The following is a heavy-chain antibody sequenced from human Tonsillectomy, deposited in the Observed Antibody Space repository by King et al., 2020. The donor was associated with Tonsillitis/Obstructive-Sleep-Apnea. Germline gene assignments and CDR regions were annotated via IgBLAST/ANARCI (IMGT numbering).Heavy chain of an antibody. CDR1: GFTISTYD. CDR2: IAVGGET. V-gene: IGHV3-13*01. D-gene: IGHD6-19*01. Sequence: EVQLVESGGGLVQPGGSLRLSCAATGFTISTYDMYWVRQATGRGLEWVSTIAVGGETYYPDSVKGRFTISREDAKNSLYLQMNSLRAGDTAVYYCIRERCTSPGWYGLDALDVWGQGTMVTVSS. J-gene: IGHJ3*01. CDR3: IRERCTSPGWYGLDALDV.